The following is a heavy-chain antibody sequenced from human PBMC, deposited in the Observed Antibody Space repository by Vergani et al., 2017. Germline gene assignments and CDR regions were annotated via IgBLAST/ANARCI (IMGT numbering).Heavy chain of an antibody. CDR2: IYPGDSDT. V-gene: IGHV5-51*01. CDR3: ARHEHESSSGYLDWFDH. Sequence: EVQLVQSGAEVKKPGESLKISCKGSGYSFTSYWIGWVRQMPGKGLEWMGIIYPGDSDTRYSPSFQGQVTISADKSISTAYLQWSSLKAADTAMYYCARHEHESSSGYLDWFDHWGQGTLVTVSS. D-gene: IGHD6-13*01. J-gene: IGHJ5*02. CDR1: GYSFTSYW.